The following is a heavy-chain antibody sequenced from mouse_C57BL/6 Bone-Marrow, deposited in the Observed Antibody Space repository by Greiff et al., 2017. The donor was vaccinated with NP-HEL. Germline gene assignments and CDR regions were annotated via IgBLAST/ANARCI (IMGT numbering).Heavy chain of an antibody. V-gene: IGHV1-82*01. CDR1: GYAFSSSW. J-gene: IGHJ3*01. Sequence: QVQLQQSGPELVKPGASVKISCKASGYAFSSSWMNWVKQRPGKGLEWIGRIYPGDGDTNYNGKFKGKATLTADKSSSTAYMQRSSLTSEDSAVYFCARSGDSSGYSFAYWGQGALVTVSA. CDR2: IYPGDGDT. CDR3: ARSGDSSGYSFAY. D-gene: IGHD3-2*02.